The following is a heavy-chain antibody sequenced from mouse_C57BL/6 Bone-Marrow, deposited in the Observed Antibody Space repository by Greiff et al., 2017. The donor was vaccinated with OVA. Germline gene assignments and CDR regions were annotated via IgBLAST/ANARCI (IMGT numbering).Heavy chain of an antibody. CDR1: GFSLTSYG. J-gene: IGHJ4*01. V-gene: IGHV2-2*01. CDR2: IWSGGST. D-gene: IGHD1-1*01. Sequence: QVQLKQSGPGLVQPSQSLSITCTVSGFSLTSYGVHWVRQSPGKGLEWLGVIWSGGSTDYNAAFISRLSISKDNSKSQVFFKMNSLQADDTAIYYCARFITTVVASGYYAMDYWGQGTSVTVSS. CDR3: ARFITTVVASGYYAMDY.